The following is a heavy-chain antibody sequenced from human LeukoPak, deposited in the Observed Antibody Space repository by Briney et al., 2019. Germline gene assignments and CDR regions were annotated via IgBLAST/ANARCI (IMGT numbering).Heavy chain of an antibody. CDR2: IYPGDSDT. CDR3: ARPLKHDPLAFDI. V-gene: IGHV5-51*01. CDR1: GYSFTSYW. J-gene: IGHJ3*02. Sequence: GESLKISCKGSGYSFTSYWISWVRQMPGKGLEWMGIIYPGDSDTRYSPSFQGQVTISADKSISTAYLQWSSLKASDTAMYYCARPLKHDPLAFDIWGQGTMVTVSS.